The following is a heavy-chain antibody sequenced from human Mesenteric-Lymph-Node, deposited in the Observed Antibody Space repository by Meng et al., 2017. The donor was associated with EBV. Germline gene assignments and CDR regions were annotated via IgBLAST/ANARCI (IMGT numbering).Heavy chain of an antibody. CDR3: ARGYSGTTEAWFDT. D-gene: IGHD1-26*01. J-gene: IGHJ5*02. V-gene: IGHV4-30-2*01. Sequence: QLQLQEPGSGLVKPSQXLSLTCAVSGGSVSSGGYSWSWIRQPPGKGLEWIGYIYHTGSTYYNPSLKSRVTISIDRSKTHFSLELTSVTAADTAVYYCARGYSGTTEAWFDTWGQGALVTVSS. CDR1: GGSVSSGGYS. CDR2: IYHTGST.